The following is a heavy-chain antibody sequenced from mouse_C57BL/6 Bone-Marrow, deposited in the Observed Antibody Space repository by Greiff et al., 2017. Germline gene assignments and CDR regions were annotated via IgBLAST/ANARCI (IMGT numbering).Heavy chain of an antibody. CDR3: ARSGPVGRSFDY. J-gene: IGHJ2*01. CDR2: IYPTSGRT. Sequence: QVQLQQPGAELVKPGASVKMSCKASGYTFTSYWITWVKQRPGQGLEWIGDIYPTSGRTNYNEKFKSKAILTVDTTSNTAYMQLSSLTSEDSAVLYCARSGPVGRSFDYWGQGTTLTVSS. V-gene: IGHV1-55*01. D-gene: IGHD4-1*01. CDR1: GYTFTSYW.